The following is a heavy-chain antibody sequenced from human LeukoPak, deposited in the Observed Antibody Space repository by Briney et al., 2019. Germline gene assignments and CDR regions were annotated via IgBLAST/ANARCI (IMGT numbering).Heavy chain of an antibody. J-gene: IGHJ4*02. V-gene: IGHV3-30*02. CDR3: GKADGDKPLDY. CDR1: GFTFSNYA. CDR2: IWYDASSK. Sequence: GGSLRLSCAASGFTFSNYAAHWVRQAPGKGLEWVAFIWYDASSKFYADSVKGRFSISIDNSKNTLYLEMNSLRVEDTAVYYCGKADGDKPLDYWGQGTLVAVSS. D-gene: IGHD4-17*01.